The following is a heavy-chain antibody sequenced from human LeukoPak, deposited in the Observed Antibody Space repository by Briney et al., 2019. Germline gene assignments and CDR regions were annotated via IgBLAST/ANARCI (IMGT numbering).Heavy chain of an antibody. CDR2: IYSGGST. V-gene: IGHV3-66*02. D-gene: IGHD3-3*01. Sequence: PGGSLRLSCAASGFTFSSHTMSWVRQAPGKGLEWVSVIYSGGSTYYADSVKGRFTISRDNSKNTLYLQMNSLRAEDTAVYYCARDQSGFLEWPFWGQGTLVTVSS. J-gene: IGHJ4*02. CDR1: GFTFSSHT. CDR3: ARDQSGFLEWPF.